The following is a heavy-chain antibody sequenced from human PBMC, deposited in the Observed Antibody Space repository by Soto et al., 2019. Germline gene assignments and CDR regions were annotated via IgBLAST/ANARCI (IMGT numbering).Heavy chain of an antibody. CDR3: AKDPTMVRVVGAFDI. CDR1: GCPFSSYG. Sequence: PGGSLRLSCAASGCPFSSYGMHWVRQAPGKGLEWVAVISYDGSNKYYADSVKGRFTISRDNSKNTLYLQMNSLRAEDTAVYYCAKDPTMVRVVGAFDIWGQGTMVTVSS. V-gene: IGHV3-30*18. D-gene: IGHD3-10*01. CDR2: ISYDGSNK. J-gene: IGHJ3*02.